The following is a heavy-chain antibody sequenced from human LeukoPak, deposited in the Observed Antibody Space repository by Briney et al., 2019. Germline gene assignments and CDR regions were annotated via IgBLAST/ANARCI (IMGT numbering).Heavy chain of an antibody. CDR1: GGTFSSYT. D-gene: IGHD3-3*01. J-gene: IGHJ4*02. V-gene: IGHV1-69*02. Sequence: GASVRVSCKASGGTFSSYTISWVRQAPGQGLEWMGRIIPILGIANYAQKFQGRVTITADKSTSTAYMELSSLRSKDTAVYYCARGTTIFGVVIIASYWGQGTLVTVSS. CDR3: ARGTTIFGVVIIASY. CDR2: IIPILGIA.